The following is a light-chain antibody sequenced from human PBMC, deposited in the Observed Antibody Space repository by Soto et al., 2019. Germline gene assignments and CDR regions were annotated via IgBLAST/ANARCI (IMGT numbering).Light chain of an antibody. CDR1: SGHSTYA. CDR3: QTWGTGIVI. Sequence: QLVLTQSPSASASLGASVRLTCTLSSGHSTYAIAWHQQQPGRGPRYLMRVDGDGSHTNGDGIPDRFSDSLSGAERYLTISSLQSEDEADYYCQTWGTGIVIFGGGTKLTVL. CDR2: VDGDGSH. V-gene: IGLV4-69*02. J-gene: IGLJ2*01.